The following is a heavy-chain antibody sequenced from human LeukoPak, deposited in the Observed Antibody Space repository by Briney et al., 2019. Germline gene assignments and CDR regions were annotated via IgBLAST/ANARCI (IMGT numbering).Heavy chain of an antibody. CDR2: IKSKADGGTT. CDR1: GFSFTNAW. CDR3: ATGPWGDCSDRICAYLFDY. Sequence: PGGSLRLSCAASGFSFTNAWMNWVRQAPGKGLEWIGHIKSKADGGTTDYAAPVKGRFTISRDDSKSTLYLQMDGLNIEDTAVYSCATGPWGDCSDRICAYLFDYWGQGVLVTVSS. D-gene: IGHD2-21*02. V-gene: IGHV3-15*01. J-gene: IGHJ4*02.